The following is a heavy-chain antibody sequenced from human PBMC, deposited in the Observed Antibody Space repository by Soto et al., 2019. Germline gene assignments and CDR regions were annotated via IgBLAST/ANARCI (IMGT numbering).Heavy chain of an antibody. V-gene: IGHV1-3*01. CDR2: INAGNGNT. D-gene: IGHD3-3*01. CDR1: GYTFTSYA. J-gene: IGHJ6*03. Sequence: QVQLVQSGAEVKKPGASVKVSCKASGYTFTSYAMHWVRQAPGQRLEWMGWINAGNGNTKYSQKFQGRVTITRETSESTAYMELSSMRSEDTAVYYCARSSRFWSGYFQRGNYYYMDVWGKGTTVTVSS. CDR3: ARSSRFWSGYFQRGNYYYMDV.